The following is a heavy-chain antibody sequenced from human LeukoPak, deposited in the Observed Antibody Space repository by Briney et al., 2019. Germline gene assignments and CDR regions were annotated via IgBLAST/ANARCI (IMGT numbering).Heavy chain of an antibody. J-gene: IGHJ3*02. CDR2: TYTGGNS. D-gene: IGHD3-22*01. CDR1: GFTVSSIH. CDR3: ARGGRGSAAVVAPRSFDI. Sequence: GGSLRLSCAASGFTVSSIHMVWVRQAPGKGLEWVSVTYTGGNSYYADSVKGRFIISRDISKNTLYLQMNGLRAEDSALYYCARGGRGSAAVVAPRSFDIWGQGTMVTVSS. V-gene: IGHV3-53*01.